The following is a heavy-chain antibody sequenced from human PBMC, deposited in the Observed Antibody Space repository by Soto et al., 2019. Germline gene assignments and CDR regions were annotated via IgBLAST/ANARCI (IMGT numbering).Heavy chain of an antibody. CDR1: GGSFSGYY. CDR2: INHSGST. CDR3: AIIMVYATRWSDS. V-gene: IGHV4-34*01. D-gene: IGHD2-8*01. Sequence: PSETLSLTCAVYGGSFSGYYWSWIRQPPGKGLEWIGEINHSGSTNYNPSLKSRVTISVDTSKNQFSLKLSSVTAADTAVYYCAIIMVYATRWSDSWGQGTLVTLSS. J-gene: IGHJ5*01.